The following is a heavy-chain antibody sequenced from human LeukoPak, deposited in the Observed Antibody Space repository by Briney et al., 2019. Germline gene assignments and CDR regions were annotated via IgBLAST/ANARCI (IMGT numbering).Heavy chain of an antibody. Sequence: SETLSLTCAVYGGSFSGYYWSWIRQPTGKGLEWIGEINHSGSTNYNPSLKSRVTISVDTSKNQFSLKLSSVTDADTAVYYCASRRTYSSSWYLPGDYYYYMDVWGKGTTVTVSS. D-gene: IGHD6-13*01. CDR3: ASRRTYSSSWYLPGDYYYYMDV. J-gene: IGHJ6*03. CDR2: INHSGST. V-gene: IGHV4-34*01. CDR1: GGSFSGYY.